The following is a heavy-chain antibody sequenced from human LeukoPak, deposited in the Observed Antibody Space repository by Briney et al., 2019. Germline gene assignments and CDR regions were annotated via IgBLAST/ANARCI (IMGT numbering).Heavy chain of an antibody. J-gene: IGHJ4*02. V-gene: IGHV3-74*01. D-gene: IGHD7-27*01. CDR3: ARAPTNWVYFDY. Sequence: GGSLRLSCAASGFTPSGYWMHWVRQTPGKGLVWVSRINGDGTSTTYADYADSVKGRFTISRDNAKNTLYLQMNSLRAEDTAVYYCARAPTNWVYFDYWGQGTLITVSS. CDR2: INGDGTST. CDR1: GFTPSGYW.